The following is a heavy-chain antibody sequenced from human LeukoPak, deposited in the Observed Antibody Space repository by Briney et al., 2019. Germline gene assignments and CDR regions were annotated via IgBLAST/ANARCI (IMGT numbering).Heavy chain of an antibody. CDR1: GGSFSGYY. CDR2: INHSGST. V-gene: IGHV4-34*01. CDR3: AREPITSGGNDAFDI. Sequence: SETLSLTCAVYGGSFSGYYWSWIRQPPGKGLEWIGEINHSGSTNYNPSLKSRVTISVDTSKNQFSLKLNSVTAADTAVFYCAREPITSGGNDAFDIWGQGTMVTVSS. D-gene: IGHD3-16*01. J-gene: IGHJ3*02.